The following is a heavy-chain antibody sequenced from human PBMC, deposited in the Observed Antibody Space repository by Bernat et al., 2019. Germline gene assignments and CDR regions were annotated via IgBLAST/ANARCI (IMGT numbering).Heavy chain of an antibody. J-gene: IGHJ3*02. CDR1: GFTFSSYG. CDR2: ICYDGSSK. CDR3: ESEGGDDYGYTGHDAFDI. Sequence: QVQLVESGGGLVQPGRSLRLSCAASGFTFSSYGMHWVRQAPGKGLEWVSVICYDGSSKYYADSVKGRFTISRDNSKNTLYLQMNSLRAEDTAVYYCESEGGDDYGYTGHDAFDIWGQGTMVTVSS. D-gene: IGHD4-17*01. V-gene: IGHV3-33*08.